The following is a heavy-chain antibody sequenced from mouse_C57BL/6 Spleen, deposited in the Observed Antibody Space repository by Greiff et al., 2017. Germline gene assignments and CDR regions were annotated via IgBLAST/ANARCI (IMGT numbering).Heavy chain of an antibody. CDR2: IDPETGGT. J-gene: IGHJ4*01. D-gene: IGHD2-5*01. Sequence: QVQLKESGAELVRPGASVTLSCKASGYTFTDYEMHWVKQTPVHGLEWIGAIDPETGGTAYNQKFKGKAILTADKSSSTAYMELRSLTSEDSAVYYCTRVYYRNHYYAMDDWGQGTSVTVSS. V-gene: IGHV1-15*01. CDR1: GYTFTDYE. CDR3: TRVYYRNHYYAMDD.